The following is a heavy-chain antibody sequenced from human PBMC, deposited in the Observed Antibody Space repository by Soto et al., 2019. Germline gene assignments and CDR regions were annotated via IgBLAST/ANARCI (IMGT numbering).Heavy chain of an antibody. J-gene: IGHJ4*01. D-gene: IGHD5-18*01. V-gene: IGHV3-9*01. Sequence: GGSLRLSCAASGFTFDDYAMHWVRQAPGKGLEWVSGISWNSGSIGYADSVKGRFTISRDNAKNSLYLQMNSLRAEDTALYYCAKDSSRALHSYDFDYWGQGTLVTVSS. CDR1: GFTFDDYA. CDR3: AKDSSRALHSYDFDY. CDR2: ISWNSGSI.